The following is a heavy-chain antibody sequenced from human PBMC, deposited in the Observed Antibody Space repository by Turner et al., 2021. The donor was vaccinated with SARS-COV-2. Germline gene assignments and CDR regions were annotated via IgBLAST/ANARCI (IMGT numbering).Heavy chain of an antibody. CDR1: GFTFSSYA. CDR3: AKVPPSGDYFDN. J-gene: IGHJ4*02. Sequence: EVQLLESGGGLVQPGGSLRLSCAASGFTFSSYAMSWVRQAPGKGLEWVSAFSAGGGSTYYADSVKGRFTISRDNSKNTLYLQMNSLRAEDTAVYYCAKVPPSGDYFDNWGQGTLVTVSS. CDR2: FSAGGGST. V-gene: IGHV3-23*01. D-gene: IGHD6-25*01.